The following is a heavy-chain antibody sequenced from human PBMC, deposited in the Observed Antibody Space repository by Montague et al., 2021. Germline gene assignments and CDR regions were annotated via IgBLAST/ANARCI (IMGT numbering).Heavy chain of an antibody. D-gene: IGHD3-16*02. J-gene: IGHJ6*02. CDR3: ARHVIGNYGMDV. V-gene: IGHV4-39*01. CDR2: IYYSGST. CDR1: GGSISSSSYY. Sequence: SETLSLTCTVSGGSISSSSYYWGWIRQPPGKGLEWIGGIYYSGSTYYNPSLKSRVTISVDTSKNQFSLKLSSVTAADTAVYYCARHVIGNYGMDVWGQGTTVTVSS.